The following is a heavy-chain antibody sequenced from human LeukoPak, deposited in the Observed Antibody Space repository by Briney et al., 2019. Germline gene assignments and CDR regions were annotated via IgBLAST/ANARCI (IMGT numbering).Heavy chain of an antibody. J-gene: IGHJ4*02. Sequence: SETLSLTCAVSGAPISSFYWSWIRQPPGKGLQWIGYVFHTGDTNYNPSLKGRVTVSLDTSKDLVSLRLTSVTAADTAVYYCARHPFATPFDHWSRGTLVTVSS. CDR1: GAPISSFY. CDR2: VFHTGDT. D-gene: IGHD2-15*01. CDR3: ARHPFATPFDH. V-gene: IGHV4-59*08.